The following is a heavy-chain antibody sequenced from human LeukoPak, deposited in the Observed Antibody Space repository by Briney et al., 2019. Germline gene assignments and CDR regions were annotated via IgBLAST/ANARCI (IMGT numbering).Heavy chain of an antibody. Sequence: PGGSLRLSCAASGFTFSSYAMSWVRQAPGKGLEWVSAISGSGGSTYYADSVKGRFTISRDNSKNTLYLQMNSLRAEDTAVYYCAKSRAIVVVVAATPLDYWGQGTLVTVPS. CDR3: AKSRAIVVVVAATPLDY. J-gene: IGHJ4*02. CDR1: GFTFSSYA. D-gene: IGHD2-15*01. CDR2: ISGSGGST. V-gene: IGHV3-23*01.